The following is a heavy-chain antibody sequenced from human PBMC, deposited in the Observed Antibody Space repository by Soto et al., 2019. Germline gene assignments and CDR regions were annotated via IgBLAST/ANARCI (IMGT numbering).Heavy chain of an antibody. V-gene: IGHV3-33*01. CDR2: IWYDGSNK. J-gene: IGHJ6*04. Sequence: GGSLRLSGAASGFTFSSYGIHWVRQAPCKGLEWVAVIWYDGSNKYYADSVKGRFTISRDNSKNTLYLQMNSMRAEDTAVYYFSRDRNYSSSSTSWYYYYGMEVWGKGTPVSVSS. CDR1: GFTFSSYG. D-gene: IGHD6-6*01. CDR3: SRDRNYSSSSTSWYYYYGMEV.